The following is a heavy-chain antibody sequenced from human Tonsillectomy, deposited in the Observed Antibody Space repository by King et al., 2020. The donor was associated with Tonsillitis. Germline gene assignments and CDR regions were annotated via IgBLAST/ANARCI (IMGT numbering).Heavy chain of an antibody. CDR1: GGSISGSRHY. V-gene: IGHV4-39*01. Sequence: QLQESGPGLVKPSQTLSLRCTVSGGSISGSRHYWAWIRQPPGKGLEWLGSIYDSGSTYYNPSLQSRVSISVDTSKNQLSLNLTSVTAADTAVYYCARRSFAWYFDVWGRGTLVTVSS. J-gene: IGHJ2*01. CDR3: ARRSFAWYFDV. CDR2: IYDSGST. D-gene: IGHD2/OR15-2a*01.